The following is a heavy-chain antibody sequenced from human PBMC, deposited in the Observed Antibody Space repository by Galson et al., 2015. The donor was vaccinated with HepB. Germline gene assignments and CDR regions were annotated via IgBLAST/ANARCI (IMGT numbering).Heavy chain of an antibody. CDR1: GYSFTSHD. Sequence: SVKVSCKASGYSFTSHDINWVRQAPGQGLEWMGWVNPKSGNTGYAQKFQGRVVMVTDTSTGTAYLDVYRLTSDDTAVYYCARNAAPAAERRKPYNYFDPWGQGTLVTVSS. CDR3: ARNAAPAAERRKPYNYFDP. CDR2: VNPKSGNT. V-gene: IGHV1-8*01. D-gene: IGHD2-2*01. J-gene: IGHJ5*02.